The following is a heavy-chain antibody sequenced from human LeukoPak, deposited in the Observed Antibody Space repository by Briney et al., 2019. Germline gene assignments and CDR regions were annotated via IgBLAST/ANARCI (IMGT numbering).Heavy chain of an antibody. Sequence: GGSLRLSCAASGFTFSSYGMHWVRQAPGKGLEWVAVIWYDGSNKYYADSVKGRFTISRDNSKNTLYLQMNSLRAEDTAVYYCARDFVGATPDAFDIWGQGTMVIVSS. V-gene: IGHV3-33*01. J-gene: IGHJ3*02. CDR2: IWYDGSNK. D-gene: IGHD1-26*01. CDR3: ARDFVGATPDAFDI. CDR1: GFTFSSYG.